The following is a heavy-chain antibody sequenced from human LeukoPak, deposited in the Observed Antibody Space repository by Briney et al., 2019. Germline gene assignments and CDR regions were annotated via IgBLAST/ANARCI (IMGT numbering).Heavy chain of an antibody. V-gene: IGHV4-39*01. D-gene: IGHD5-18*01. J-gene: IGHJ6*02. CDR1: GGSTASSSHY. Sequence: SETLSLTCTVSGGSTASSSHYWGWIRQSPGKGLEWIAIMYYTGSTYHNPPLKSRVTISVDTSKNQFSLKLTSVTAADTAVYYCARHRIQPPVLMDVWGQGTTVTVSS. CDR2: MYYTGST. CDR3: ARHRIQPPVLMDV.